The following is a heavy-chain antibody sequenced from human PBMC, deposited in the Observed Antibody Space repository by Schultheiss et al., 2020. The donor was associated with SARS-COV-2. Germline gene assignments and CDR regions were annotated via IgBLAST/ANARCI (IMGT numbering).Heavy chain of an antibody. D-gene: IGHD3-22*01. J-gene: IGHJ6*02. CDR2: ISSSGSTI. CDR1: GFTFSDYY. Sequence: GGSLRLSCAASGFTFSDYYMSWIRQAPGKGLEWVSYISSSGSTIYYADSVKGRFTISRDNAKNSLYLQMNSLRAEDTAVYYCAKDRAYYYDSSCTPRVAREGYYGMDVWGQGTTVTVSS. CDR3: AKDRAYYYDSSCTPRVAREGYYGMDV. V-gene: IGHV3-11*01.